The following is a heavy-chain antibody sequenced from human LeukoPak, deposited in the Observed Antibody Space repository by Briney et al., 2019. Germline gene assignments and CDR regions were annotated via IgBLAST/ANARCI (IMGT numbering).Heavy chain of an antibody. J-gene: IGHJ4*02. CDR2: ISAYNGNT. CDR1: GYTFTSYG. D-gene: IGHD2-15*01. Sequence: ASVKVSCKASGYTFTSYGISWVRQAPGQGLEWMGWISAYNGNTDYAQKLQGRVTMTTDTSTSTAYMELRSLRSDDTAVYYCARDVGCSGGSCYPVYFDYWGQGTLVTDSS. CDR3: ARDVGCSGGSCYPVYFDY. V-gene: IGHV1-18*01.